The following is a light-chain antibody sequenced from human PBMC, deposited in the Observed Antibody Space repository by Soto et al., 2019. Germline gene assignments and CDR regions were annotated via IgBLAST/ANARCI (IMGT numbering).Light chain of an antibody. CDR3: QHYNSYSEA. Sequence: DIQMTQSPSTLSGSVGDRVTITCRASQTISSWLSWYQQKPGKAPKLMIYKASTLKSGFPSRFSGSGSGTEFTLTIISLQPDDFATYYCQHYNSYSEAFGQGIKVELK. CDR1: QTISSW. V-gene: IGKV1-5*03. J-gene: IGKJ1*01. CDR2: KAS.